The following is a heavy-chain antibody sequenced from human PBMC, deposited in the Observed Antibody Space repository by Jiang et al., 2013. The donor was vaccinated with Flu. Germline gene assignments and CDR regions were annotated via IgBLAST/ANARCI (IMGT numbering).Heavy chain of an antibody. J-gene: IGHJ4*02. CDR1: GGSISTYY. Sequence: GPGLVKPSETLSLTCTVSGGSISTYYWSWIRQAPGKGLEWIGNIYYSGSTNYNPSLKSRVTISLDTSKNQFSLKLSSVTAADTAVYYCARPFSYSSDLGYWGQGTLVTVSS. V-gene: IGHV4-59*01. D-gene: IGHD3-22*01. CDR3: ARPFSYSSDLGY. CDR2: IYYSGST.